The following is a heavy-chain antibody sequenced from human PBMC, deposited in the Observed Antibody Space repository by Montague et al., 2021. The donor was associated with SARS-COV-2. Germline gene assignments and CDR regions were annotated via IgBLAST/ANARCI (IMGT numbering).Heavy chain of an antibody. D-gene: IGHD2-15*01. CDR1: GGSFSGYY. J-gene: IGHJ6*03. CDR3: ARLRDGVVPSPILGIGPYFTYYYMDV. CDR2: INHGGNT. Sequence: SETLSLTCAVHGGSFSGYYWNWIRQPPGKGLEWIGEINHGGNTNYNPSLKNRLTISADTSKNQFSLKLTSVAATDTAVYYCARLRDGVVPSPILGIGPYFTYYYMDVRGKGTTVTVSS. V-gene: IGHV4-34*01.